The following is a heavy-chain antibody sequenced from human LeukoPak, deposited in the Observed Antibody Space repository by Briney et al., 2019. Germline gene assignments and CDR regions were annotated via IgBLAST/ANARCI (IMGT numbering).Heavy chain of an antibody. CDR3: ARDYVYAFDY. Sequence: PGGSLRLSCAASGFSFSSYSMNWVRQAPGKGLEWFSYISGSGNAKHYTDSVKGRFTISRDNAKNALYLQMNSLRAEDTAVYFCARDYVYAFDYWGQGTLVTVSS. CDR1: GFSFSSYS. J-gene: IGHJ4*02. CDR2: ISGSGNAK. V-gene: IGHV3-48*01. D-gene: IGHD2/OR15-2a*01.